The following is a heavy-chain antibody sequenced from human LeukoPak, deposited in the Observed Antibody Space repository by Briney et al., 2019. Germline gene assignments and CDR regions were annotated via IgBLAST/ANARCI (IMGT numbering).Heavy chain of an antibody. Sequence: SETLSLTCTVSGGSISSYYWSWIRQPAGKGLEWIGRIYTSGSTNYNPSLKSRVTMSVDTSKNQFSLKLSSVTAADTAVYYCARVRYSSSWAPFDYWGQGTLVTVSS. CDR2: IYTSGST. CDR3: ARVRYSSSWAPFDY. CDR1: GGSISSYY. D-gene: IGHD6-13*01. J-gene: IGHJ4*02. V-gene: IGHV4-4*07.